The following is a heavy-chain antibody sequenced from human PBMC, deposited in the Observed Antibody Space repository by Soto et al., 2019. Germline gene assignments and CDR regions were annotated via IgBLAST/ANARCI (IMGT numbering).Heavy chain of an antibody. Sequence: EVPLVESGGALVKPGESLTLSCAASGFTFNSAWMTWVRQAPGKGLEWVGRIKSWTDGGRVDTAAPVKGRFTISRDDSXXXXXXXXXXXXXXXXXXXXXXXXXXXXXCTSVSCYGDGAYWGQGTLVTVSS. V-gene: IGHV3-15*02. CDR1: GFTFNSAW. J-gene: IGHJ4*02. CDR3: XXXXXXXXCTSVSCYGDGAY. CDR2: IKSWTDGGRV. D-gene: IGHD2-2*01.